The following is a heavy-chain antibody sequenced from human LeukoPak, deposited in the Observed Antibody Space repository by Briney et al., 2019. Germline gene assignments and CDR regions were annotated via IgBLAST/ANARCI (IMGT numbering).Heavy chain of an antibody. Sequence: SETLSLTCAVYGGSFSGYYWSWIRQPPGKGREWIGEINQSGSTNYNPSLKSRVTISVDTSKNQFSLKLSSVTAADPAVYYRARGGGAVLRQSTPVPTHWGQGTLVTVSS. V-gene: IGHV4-34*01. D-gene: IGHD3-3*01. J-gene: IGHJ4*02. CDR3: ARGGGAVLRQSTPVPTH. CDR1: GGSFSGYY. CDR2: INQSGST.